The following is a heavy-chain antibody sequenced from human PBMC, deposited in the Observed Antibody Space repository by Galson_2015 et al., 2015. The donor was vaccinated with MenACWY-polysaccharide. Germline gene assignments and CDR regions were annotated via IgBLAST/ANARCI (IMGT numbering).Heavy chain of an antibody. CDR2: IYHDGRT. V-gene: IGHV4-4*02. CDR3: AKRPIRASGGGLDV. Sequence: TLSLTCAVSGGSISSSYWWTWVRQPPGKGLEWIGKIYHDGRTAYIPSLKSRITVSLDKAKNQVSLRLISVTAADTAVYYCAKRPIRASGGGLDVWGQGTTVTVS. J-gene: IGHJ6*02. CDR1: GGSISSSYW. D-gene: IGHD3-10*01.